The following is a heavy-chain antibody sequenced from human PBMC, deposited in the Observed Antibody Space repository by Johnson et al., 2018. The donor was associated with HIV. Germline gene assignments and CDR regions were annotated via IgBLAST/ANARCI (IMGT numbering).Heavy chain of an antibody. J-gene: IGHJ3*02. Sequence: EVQLVESGGGLVQPGRSLRLSCAASGFTFDDYAMHWVRQAPGKGLEWVSGISWNSGSIGYADSVKGRFTISRDNAKNSLYLQMNSLRAEDTAVYYCAGGYGSGSDDAFDIWGQGTMVTVSS. CDR1: GFTFDDYA. CDR2: ISWNSGSI. CDR3: AGGYGSGSDDAFDI. V-gene: IGHV3-9*01. D-gene: IGHD3-10*01.